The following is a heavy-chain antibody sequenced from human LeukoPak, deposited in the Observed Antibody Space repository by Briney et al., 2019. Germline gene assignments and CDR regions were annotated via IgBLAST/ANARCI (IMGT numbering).Heavy chain of an antibody. V-gene: IGHV1-46*01. J-gene: IGHJ6*02. CDR2: INPSGGST. Sequence: ASVKVSCKASGYTFTSYYMRWVRQAPGQGLEWMGIINPSGGSTSYAQKFQGRVTMTRDTSTSTVYMELSSLRSEDTAVYYCAREEVVPAAMPDSYYYYGMDVWGQGTTVTVSS. CDR1: GYTFTSYY. D-gene: IGHD2-2*01. CDR3: AREEVVPAAMPDSYYYYGMDV.